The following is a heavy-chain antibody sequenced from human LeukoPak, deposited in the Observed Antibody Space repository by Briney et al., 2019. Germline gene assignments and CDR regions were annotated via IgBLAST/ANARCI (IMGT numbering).Heavy chain of an antibody. J-gene: IGHJ4*02. V-gene: IGHV3-23*01. CDR1: GFTFSSYA. D-gene: IGHD3-9*01. CDR3: AGRLTGSYFDY. CDR2: ISASGGST. Sequence: GGSLRLSCAASGFTFSSYAMSWVRQAPGKELEWVSGISASGGSTYYADSVKDRFTNSRDNSKNTLYLQMNSLRAEDTAVYYCAGRLTGSYFDYWGQGTLVTVSS.